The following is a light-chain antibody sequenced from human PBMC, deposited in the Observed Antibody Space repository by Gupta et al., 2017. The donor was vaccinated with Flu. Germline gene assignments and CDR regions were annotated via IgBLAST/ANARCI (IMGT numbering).Light chain of an antibody. CDR3: QQSYGMPRT. V-gene: IGKV1-39*01. Sequence: GDSVTITCLTSQSVSRYLNWYQQMPGKAPQLLISATSILRGGVPPRFSGSGSGTEFTLTISRLQPADFATYYCQQSYGMPRTFGQGTRWKLN. J-gene: IGKJ1*01. CDR2: ATS. CDR1: QSVSRY.